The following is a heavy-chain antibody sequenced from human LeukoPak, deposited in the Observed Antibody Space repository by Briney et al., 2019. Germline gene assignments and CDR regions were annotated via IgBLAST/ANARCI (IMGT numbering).Heavy chain of an antibody. V-gene: IGHV4-34*01. CDR1: GGSFSGYY. CDR2: INHSGST. Sequence: PSETLSLTCAVYGGSFSGYYWSWIRQPPGKGLEWMGEINHSGSTNYNPSLKSRVTISVDTSKNQFSLKLSSVTAADTAVYYCARVYDFWSGYLENWFDPWGQGTLVTVSS. D-gene: IGHD3-3*01. CDR3: ARVYDFWSGYLENWFDP. J-gene: IGHJ5*02.